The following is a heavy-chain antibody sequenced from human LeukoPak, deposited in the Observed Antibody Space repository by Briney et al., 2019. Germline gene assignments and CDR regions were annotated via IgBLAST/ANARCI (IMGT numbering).Heavy chain of an antibody. J-gene: IGHJ4*02. D-gene: IGHD1-26*01. Sequence: GGSLRLSCAASGFTFSSYAMHWVRQAPGNRLEYVSAISSNGGSTYYANSVKGRFTISRDNSKNTLYLQMGSLRAEDMAVYYCARENKGGSYSDYWGQGTLVTVSS. V-gene: IGHV3-64*01. CDR3: ARENKGGSYSDY. CDR2: ISSNGGST. CDR1: GFTFSSYA.